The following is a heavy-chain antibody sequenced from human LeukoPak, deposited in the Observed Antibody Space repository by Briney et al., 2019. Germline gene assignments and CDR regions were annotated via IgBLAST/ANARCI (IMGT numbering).Heavy chain of an antibody. D-gene: IGHD6-19*01. J-gene: IGHJ4*02. CDR3: ASFSGGYSSGWYRY. Sequence: SETLSLTCTVSGGSISSSSYYWGWIRQPPGKGLEWIGSIYYRGSTYHNPSLKSPVTISVDTSKNQFSLKLSSVTAADTAVYYCASFSGGYSSGWYRYWGQGTLVTVSS. CDR1: GGSISSSSYY. CDR2: IYYRGST. V-gene: IGHV4-39*07.